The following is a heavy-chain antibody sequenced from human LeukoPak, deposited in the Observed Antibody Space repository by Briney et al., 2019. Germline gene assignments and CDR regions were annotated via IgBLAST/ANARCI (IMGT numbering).Heavy chain of an antibody. CDR1: GFTVSSNY. CDR3: AKKGTLPGIAATGTLLYYFDY. V-gene: IGHV3-53*01. J-gene: IGHJ4*02. Sequence: GGSLRLSCAASGFTVSSNYMSWVRQAPGKGLEWVSVIYSGGSTYYADSVKGRFTISRDDSDNTLYLQMNSLRAEDTAVYYCAKKGTLPGIAATGTLLYYFDYWGQGTLVTVSS. D-gene: IGHD6-13*01. CDR2: IYSGGST.